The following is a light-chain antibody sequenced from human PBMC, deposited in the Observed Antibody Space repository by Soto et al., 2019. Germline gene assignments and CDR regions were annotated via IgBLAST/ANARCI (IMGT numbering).Light chain of an antibody. CDR3: SSYASRSKL. V-gene: IGLV2-14*01. Sequence: QSALTQPASVSGSPGQSITISCTGTSSDVGGYNYVSWYQQHPGKAPKLMIYAVTDRPSGVSSRFGGSKTGNTASLTISGRQAEDEADYYCSSYASRSKLFGSGTKLTVL. CDR2: AVT. CDR1: SSDVGGYNY. J-gene: IGLJ1*01.